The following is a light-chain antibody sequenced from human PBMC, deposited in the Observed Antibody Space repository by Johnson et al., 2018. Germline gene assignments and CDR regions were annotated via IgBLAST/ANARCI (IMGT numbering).Light chain of an antibody. J-gene: IGLJ1*01. CDR3: GTCDSSLSAGNG. V-gene: IGLV1-51*02. CDR1: SSNIGNNY. Sequence: QSVLTQPPSVSAAPGQKVTISCSGSSSNIGNNYVSWYQQLPGTAPKLLIYENNKRPSGIPDRFSGSKSGTSATLGITGLQTGDEADYYCGTCDSSLSAGNGCGNGTKVTVL. CDR2: ENN.